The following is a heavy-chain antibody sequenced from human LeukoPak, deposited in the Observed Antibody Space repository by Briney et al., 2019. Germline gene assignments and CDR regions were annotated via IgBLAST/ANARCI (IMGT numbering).Heavy chain of an antibody. J-gene: IGHJ4*02. CDR1: GFTFDDYA. V-gene: IGHV3-9*01. Sequence: GGSLRLSCAASGFTFDDYAMHWVRQAPGKGLEWVSGISWNSGSIGYADSVKGRFTISRDNAKNSLYLQMNSLRAEDTALYYCAKDMSSSYDSSGYSFDYWGQGTLVTVSS. D-gene: IGHD3-22*01. CDR2: ISWNSGSI. CDR3: AKDMSSSYDSSGYSFDY.